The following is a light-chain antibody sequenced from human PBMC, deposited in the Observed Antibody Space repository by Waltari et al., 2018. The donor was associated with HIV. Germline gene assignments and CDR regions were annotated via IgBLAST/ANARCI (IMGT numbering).Light chain of an antibody. J-gene: IGLJ3*02. Sequence: QSALTQPASVSGSPGQSITISCTGTISDIGLYDFVSWYRQYPGKSPQLIIFGVTSRPTGVTSRFSGSTSGNTASLTISELQAEDEADYYCSSLTRTHTVAFGGGTKVTV. CDR3: SSLTRTHTVA. V-gene: IGLV2-14*01. CDR1: ISDIGLYDF. CDR2: GVT.